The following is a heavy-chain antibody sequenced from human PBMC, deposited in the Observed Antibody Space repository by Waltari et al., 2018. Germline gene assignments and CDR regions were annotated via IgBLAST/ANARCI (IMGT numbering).Heavy chain of an antibody. CDR2: IYYSGST. CDR1: GGPISSYY. Sequence: QVQLQESGPGLLKPSETLSLTCTVPGGPISSYYWSWIRQPPGKGLEWIGYIYYSGSTNYNPSLKSRVTISVDTSKNQFSLKLSSVTAADTAVYYCASLDSYSRGPWFDPWGQGTLVTVSS. D-gene: IGHD6-13*01. CDR3: ASLDSYSRGPWFDP. V-gene: IGHV4-59*01. J-gene: IGHJ5*02.